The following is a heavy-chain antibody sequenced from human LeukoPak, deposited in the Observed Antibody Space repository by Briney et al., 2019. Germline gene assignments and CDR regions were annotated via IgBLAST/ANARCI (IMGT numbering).Heavy chain of an antibody. CDR2: ISYDGSNK. J-gene: IGHJ4*02. V-gene: IGHV3-30-3*01. Sequence: GGSLRLSCAASGFTFSSYAMHGVRQAPGKGLEWVAVISYDGSNKYYADSVKGRFTISRDNSKNTLYLQMNSLRAEDTAMYYCARAFGVVGATNPDYWGQGTLVTVSS. CDR3: ARAFGVVGATNPDY. D-gene: IGHD1-26*01. CDR1: GFTFSSYA.